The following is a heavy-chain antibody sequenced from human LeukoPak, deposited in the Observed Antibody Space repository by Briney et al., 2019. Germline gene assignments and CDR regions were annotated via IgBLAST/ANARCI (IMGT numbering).Heavy chain of an antibody. V-gene: IGHV4-34*01. CDR3: ARGLGPYYYDSSGYPHMVWYYGVDV. J-gene: IGHJ6*02. CDR2: INHSGST. D-gene: IGHD3-22*01. Sequence: SETLSLTCAVYGGSFSGYYWSWIRQPPGKGLEWIGEINHSGSTNYNPSLKSRVTISVDTSKNQFSLKLSSVTAADTAVYYCARGLGPYYYDSSGYPHMVWYYGVDVWGQGTTVTVSS. CDR1: GGSFSGYY.